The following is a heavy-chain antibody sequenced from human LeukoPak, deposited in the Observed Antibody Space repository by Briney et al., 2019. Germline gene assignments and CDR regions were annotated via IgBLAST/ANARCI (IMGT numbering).Heavy chain of an antibody. CDR2: IRSKAYGGTT. Sequence: PGGSLRLSCTASGFTFGDYAMSWVRQAPGKGLEWVGFIRSKAYGGTTEYAASVKGRFTISRDDSKSIAYLQMNSLKTEDTAVYYCTRVGGGDYYYGVDVWGQGTTVTVSS. V-gene: IGHV3-49*04. J-gene: IGHJ6*02. CDR3: TRVGGGDYYYGVDV. D-gene: IGHD3-16*01. CDR1: GFTFGDYA.